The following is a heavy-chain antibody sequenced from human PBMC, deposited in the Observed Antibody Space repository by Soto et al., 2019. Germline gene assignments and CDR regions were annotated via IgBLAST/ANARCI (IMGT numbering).Heavy chain of an antibody. CDR1: GFTFSSYD. Sequence: EVQLVESGGGLVQPGGSLRLSCAASGFTFSSYDMHWVRQATGKGLEWVSTIGTAGDTYYPGSVKGRFTIPRENAKNSLYIQMNSLRAGDTAVYYGARGVTMVRRVIIAGFDPWGQGTLVTVSS. CDR3: ARGVTMVRRVIIAGFDP. D-gene: IGHD3-10*01. V-gene: IGHV3-13*04. CDR2: IGTAGDT. J-gene: IGHJ5*02.